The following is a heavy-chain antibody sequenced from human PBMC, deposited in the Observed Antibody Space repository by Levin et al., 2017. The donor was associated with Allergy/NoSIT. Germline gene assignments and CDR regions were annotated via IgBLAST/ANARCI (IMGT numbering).Heavy chain of an antibody. Sequence: HSQTLSLTCAISGDSVSNNNAAWNWIRQSPSRGLEWLGRTYYRSKWFNDYALSVKSRITINPDTSKNQFSLQMNSVTPEDTAVYYCVRDWHGFDRWGQGTLVTVSS. J-gene: IGHJ4*02. CDR3: VRDWHGFDR. V-gene: IGHV6-1*01. CDR2: TYYRSKWFN. CDR1: GDSVSNNNAA.